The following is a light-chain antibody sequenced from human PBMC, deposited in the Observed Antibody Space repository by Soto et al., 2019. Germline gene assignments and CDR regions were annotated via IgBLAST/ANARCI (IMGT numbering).Light chain of an antibody. V-gene: IGKV1-39*01. J-gene: IGKJ1*01. CDR3: QESYSLPWG. Sequence: DIQMTQSPSSLSASVGDRVTITCRASQGINNYLNWYQQKPGKAPKLLIYTASSLQSGVPSRFSGSGYGTDFSLTIRSLQAEDFATYYCQESYSLPWGFGQGTKVEIK. CDR2: TAS. CDR1: QGINNY.